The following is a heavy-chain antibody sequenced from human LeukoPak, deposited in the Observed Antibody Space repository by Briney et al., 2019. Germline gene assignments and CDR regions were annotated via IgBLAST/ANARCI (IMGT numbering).Heavy chain of an antibody. Sequence: GGSLRLSCAASGFTFSSYWMSWVRQAPGKGLEWVANIKQDGSEEYYVDSVKGRFTISRDNAKNSLYLQMNSLRAEDTAVYYCARENDYGDYVTFDYWGQGTLVTVSS. CDR1: GFTFSSYW. CDR3: ARENDYGDYVTFDY. V-gene: IGHV3-7*01. D-gene: IGHD4-17*01. J-gene: IGHJ4*02. CDR2: IKQDGSEE.